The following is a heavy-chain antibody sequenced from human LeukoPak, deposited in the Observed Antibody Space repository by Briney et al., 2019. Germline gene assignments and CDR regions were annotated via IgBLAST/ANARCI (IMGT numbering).Heavy chain of an antibody. J-gene: IGHJ6*03. Sequence: PGGSLRLSCAASGFTFSSYWMSWVRQAPGKGLEWVANIKQDGSEKYYVDSVKGRFTISRDNAKNSLYLQMNSLRAEDTAVYYCARGGSGSSSLYYYYYYMDVWGKGTTVTVSS. V-gene: IGHV3-7*04. CDR3: ARGGSGSSSLYYYYYYMDV. D-gene: IGHD3-10*01. CDR2: IKQDGSEK. CDR1: GFTFSSYW.